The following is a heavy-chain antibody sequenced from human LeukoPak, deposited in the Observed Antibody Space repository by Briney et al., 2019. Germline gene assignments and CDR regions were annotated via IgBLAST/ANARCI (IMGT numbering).Heavy chain of an antibody. V-gene: IGHV4-59*01. CDR1: GVSISSYY. J-gene: IGHJ4*02. D-gene: IGHD3-10*01. CDR3: ARVQGLWFGELFYFDY. Sequence: SETLSLTCTVSGVSISSYYWSWIRQPPGKGLEWIGYIYYSVSTNYNPSPKRRVTISVATSKNKFSLKLSSVTAADTAVYYCARVQGLWFGELFYFDYWGQGTLVTVSS. CDR2: IYYSVST.